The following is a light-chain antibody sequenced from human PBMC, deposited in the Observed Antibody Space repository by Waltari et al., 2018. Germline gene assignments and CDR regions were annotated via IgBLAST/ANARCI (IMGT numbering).Light chain of an antibody. CDR1: QSVSSSY. CDR2: DTS. Sequence: IVLTQSPGTLSLSPGERATLSCRARQSVSSSYLAWYQQKPGQAPRPPIYDTSNRATGIPDRFSGSGSGTDFTLTISRLEPEDFAVYYCQQYGSSPNTFGQGTKLEI. J-gene: IGKJ2*01. V-gene: IGKV3-20*01. CDR3: QQYGSSPNT.